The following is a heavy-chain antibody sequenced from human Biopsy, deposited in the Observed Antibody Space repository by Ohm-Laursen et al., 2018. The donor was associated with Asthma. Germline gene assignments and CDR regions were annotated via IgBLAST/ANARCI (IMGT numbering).Heavy chain of an antibody. D-gene: IGHD5-12*01. CDR1: GDSLGSFINYA. Sequence: AASVKVSCKASGDSLGSFINYAISWVRQAPRQGLEWMGGLIPALGTADYAPMFEGRVTITADESTSTAYLELTSLRFEDTAVYYCARGYSGTDRIVYYYSGMEVWGQGTTVTVSS. V-gene: IGHV1-69*13. CDR3: ARGYSGTDRIVYYYSGMEV. CDR2: LIPALGTA. J-gene: IGHJ6*02.